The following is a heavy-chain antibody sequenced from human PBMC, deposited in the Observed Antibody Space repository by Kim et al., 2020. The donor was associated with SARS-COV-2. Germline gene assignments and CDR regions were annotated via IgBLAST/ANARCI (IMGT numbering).Heavy chain of an antibody. CDR1: GFTFSSYW. CDR2: IKQDGSEK. CDR3: AREEGVRGDYGMDV. J-gene: IGHJ6*02. D-gene: IGHD3-10*01. V-gene: IGHV3-7*01. Sequence: GGSLRLSCAASGFTFSSYWMSWVRQAPGKGLEWVANIKQDGSEKYYVDSVKGRFTISRDNAKNSLYLQMNSLRAEDTAVYYCAREEGVRGDYGMDVWGQGTTVTVSS.